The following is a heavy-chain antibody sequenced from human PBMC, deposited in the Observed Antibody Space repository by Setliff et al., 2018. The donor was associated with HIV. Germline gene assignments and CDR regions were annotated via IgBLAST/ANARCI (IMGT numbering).Heavy chain of an antibody. V-gene: IGHV5-51*01. CDR2: IYPGDSDT. D-gene: IGHD1-26*01. CDR3: ARPRRPYSGSYYDGFDI. CDR1: GYTFTNYW. J-gene: IGHJ3*02. Sequence: GESLKISCKGSGYTFTNYWVGWVRQMPGKGLECMGIIYPGDSDTRYSPSFQGQVTISADKSISTAYLQWSSLKASDTAMFYCARPRRPYSGSYYDGFDIWGQGTMVTVSS.